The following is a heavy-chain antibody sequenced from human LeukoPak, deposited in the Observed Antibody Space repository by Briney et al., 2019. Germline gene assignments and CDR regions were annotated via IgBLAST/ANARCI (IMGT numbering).Heavy chain of an antibody. CDR1: GGSISSGGYY. CDR2: IYYSGST. D-gene: IGHD2-2*01. CDR3: ARLASQYCSSTSCYRVGAFDI. Sequence: SQTLSLTCTVSGGSISSGGYYWSWIRQHPGKGLEWIGYIYYSGSTYYNPSFKGRVTISVDTSKNQFSLKLSSVTAADTAVYYCARLASQYCSSTSCYRVGAFDIWGQGTMVTVSS. V-gene: IGHV4-31*03. J-gene: IGHJ3*02.